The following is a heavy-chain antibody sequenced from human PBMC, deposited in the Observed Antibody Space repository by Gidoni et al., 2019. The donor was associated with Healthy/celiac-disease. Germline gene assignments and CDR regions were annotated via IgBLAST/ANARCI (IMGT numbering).Heavy chain of an antibody. Sequence: EVQLVESGGGLVKPGGSLRLSCAASGFTFSSYSMNWVRQAPGKGLEWVSSISSSSSYIYYADSVKGRFTSSRDNAKNSLYLQMNSLRAEDTAVYYCARDMVVVAARGSWFDPWGQGTLVTVSS. J-gene: IGHJ5*02. D-gene: IGHD2-15*01. CDR1: GFTFSSYS. V-gene: IGHV3-21*01. CDR3: ARDMVVVAARGSWFDP. CDR2: ISSSSSYI.